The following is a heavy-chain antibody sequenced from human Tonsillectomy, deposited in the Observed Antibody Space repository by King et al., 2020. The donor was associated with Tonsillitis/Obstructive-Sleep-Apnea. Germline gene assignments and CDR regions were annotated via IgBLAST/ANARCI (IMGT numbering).Heavy chain of an antibody. D-gene: IGHD2-2*01. J-gene: IGHJ6*02. CDR2: IKRKTDGGTT. Sequence: VQLVESGGGLVKPGGSLRLSCAASGFTFSNAWMNWVRQAPGKGLEWVGRIKRKTDGGTTDYAAPVKGRFTTSRDDSKNMMYLQMNSLKTEDTAVYYCTRDYWVVLPELLYMDVWGQGTTVTVSS. V-gene: IGHV3-15*07. CDR1: GFTFSNAW. CDR3: TRDYWVVLPELLYMDV.